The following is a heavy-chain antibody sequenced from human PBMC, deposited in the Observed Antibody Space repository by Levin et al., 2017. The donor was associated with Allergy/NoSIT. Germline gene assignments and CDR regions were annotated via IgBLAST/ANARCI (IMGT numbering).Heavy chain of an antibody. J-gene: IGHJ4*02. V-gene: IGHV1-2*06. CDR3: ARGFDF. CDR1: GYTFTGYY. CDR2: INPSSGGA. Sequence: GESLKISCKASGYTFTGYYVHWVRQAPGQGLEWMGRINPSSGGADYAQRFQGRVTMTRDTSLSTAYMELSSLISDDTAVYYCARGFDFWGQGTLVTVSS.